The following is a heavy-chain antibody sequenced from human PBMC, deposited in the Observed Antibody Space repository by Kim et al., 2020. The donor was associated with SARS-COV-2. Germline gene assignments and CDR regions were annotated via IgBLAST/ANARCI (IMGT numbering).Heavy chain of an antibody. Sequence: SVKVSCKASGGTFKNYVFSWVRHAPGQGLEWMGRIIPIFGLTNYAPQFLGRVALTADKSTTTAILELSGLRSEDTALYYCATDHWPGDPYQTAWGQGTLVTVSS. V-gene: IGHV1-69*04. J-gene: IGHJ5*02. D-gene: IGHD2-21*01. CDR3: ATDHWPGDPYQTA. CDR2: IIPIFGLT. CDR1: GGTFKNYV.